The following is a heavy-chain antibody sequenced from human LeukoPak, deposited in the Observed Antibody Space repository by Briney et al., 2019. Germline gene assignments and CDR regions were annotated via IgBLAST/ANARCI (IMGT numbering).Heavy chain of an antibody. D-gene: IGHD3-10*01. J-gene: IGHJ4*02. CDR1: GYSFTSYW. CDR2: IYPGDSDT. Sequence: GESLKISCKGSGYSFTSYWIGWVRQMPGKGLEWMGIIYPGDSDTRYSPSFQGQVTISADKSIGTAYLQWSSLKASDTAMYYCARLIGYYGSGSYYFDYWGQGTLVTVSS. CDR3: ARLIGYYGSGSYYFDY. V-gene: IGHV5-51*01.